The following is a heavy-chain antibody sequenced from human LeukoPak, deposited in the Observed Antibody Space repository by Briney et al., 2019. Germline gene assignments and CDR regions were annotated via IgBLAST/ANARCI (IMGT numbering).Heavy chain of an antibody. CDR2: ISGSGGST. V-gene: IGHV3-23*01. J-gene: IGHJ4*02. Sequence: QSGGSLRLSCAASGFTFSSYAMSWVRQAPGKGLEWVSAISGSGGSTYHADSVKGRFTISRDNSKNTLYLQMNSLRAEDTAVYYCAKKPSIAARPNYFDCWGQGTLVTVSS. CDR1: GFTFSSYA. CDR3: AKKPSIAARPNYFDC. D-gene: IGHD6-6*01.